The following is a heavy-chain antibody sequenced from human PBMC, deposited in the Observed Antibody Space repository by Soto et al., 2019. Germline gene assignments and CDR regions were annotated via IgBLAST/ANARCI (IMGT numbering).Heavy chain of an antibody. CDR2: ISWNSGSI. V-gene: IGHV3-9*01. D-gene: IGHD4-17*01. Sequence: EVQLVESGGGLVQPGRSLRLSCAASGFTFDDYAMHWVRQAPGKGLEWVSGISWNSGSIGYADSVKGRFTISRDNAKNSLYLQMNSLRAEDTALYYCANDISYGGNRNWYFDLWGRGTLVTVSS. CDR1: GFTFDDYA. CDR3: ANDISYGGNRNWYFDL. J-gene: IGHJ2*01.